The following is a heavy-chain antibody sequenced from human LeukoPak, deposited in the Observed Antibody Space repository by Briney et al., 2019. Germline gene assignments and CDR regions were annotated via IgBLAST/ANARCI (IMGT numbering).Heavy chain of an antibody. CDR3: ARDYPYGRILAGHYYMDV. D-gene: IGHD3-9*01. V-gene: IGHV3-48*04. CDR2: ISSSSSTI. J-gene: IGHJ6*03. CDR1: GFTLSSYN. Sequence: GGSLRLSCAASGFTLSSYNMNWVRQAPGKGLEWVSYISSSSSTIYYADSVKGRFTISRDNAKNSLYLQMNSLRAEDTAVYYCARDYPYGRILAGHYYMDVWGKGTTVTVSS.